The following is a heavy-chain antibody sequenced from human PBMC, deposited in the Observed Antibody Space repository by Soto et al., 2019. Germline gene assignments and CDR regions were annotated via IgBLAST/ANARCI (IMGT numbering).Heavy chain of an antibody. D-gene: IGHD1-7*01. CDR1: GVSISSRNYY. CDR2: IYYTGTT. J-gene: IGHJ5*01. CDR3: ATVPHAYGTNWIDS. V-gene: IGHV4-30-4*01. Sequence: PLSITCTVSGVSISSRNYYCSCIRRPPWKGLEWLGYIYYTGTTHYNQSVKSRVTISLDTSKDHFSLNLSSVTAADTAIYYCATVPHAYGTNWIDSWGQGTLVTVYS.